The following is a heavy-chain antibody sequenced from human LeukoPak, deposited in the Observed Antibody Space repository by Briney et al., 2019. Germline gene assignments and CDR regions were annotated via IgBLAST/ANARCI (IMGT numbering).Heavy chain of an antibody. J-gene: IGHJ5*02. D-gene: IGHD2-2*01. Sequence: PSETLSLTCTVSGGSISSHYWSWIRQPPGKGLEWIEYIYYSGSTNYNPSLKSRVTISVDTSKNQFSLKLSSVTAADTAVYYCARDHRYCSSTSCSNWFDPWGQGTLVTFSS. V-gene: IGHV4-59*11. CDR3: ARDHRYCSSTSCSNWFDP. CDR2: IYYSGST. CDR1: GGSISSHY.